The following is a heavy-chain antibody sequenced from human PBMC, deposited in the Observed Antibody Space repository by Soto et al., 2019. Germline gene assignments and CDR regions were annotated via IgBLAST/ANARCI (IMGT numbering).Heavy chain of an antibody. Sequence: SETLSLTCTVSGGSISSGDYYWSWIRQPPGKGLEWIGYIYYSGSTYYNPSLKSRVTISVDTSKNQFSLKPSSVTAADTAVYFCARVQTSYGYWLDPWGQGILVTVSS. J-gene: IGHJ5*02. D-gene: IGHD5-18*01. CDR2: IYYSGST. CDR1: GGSISSGDYY. V-gene: IGHV4-30-4*01. CDR3: ARVQTSYGYWLDP.